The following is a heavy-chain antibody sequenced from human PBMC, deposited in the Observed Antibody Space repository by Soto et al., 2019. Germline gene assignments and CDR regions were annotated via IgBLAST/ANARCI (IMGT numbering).Heavy chain of an antibody. CDR1: GFTFSSYA. V-gene: IGHV3-23*01. CDR2: ISTSVGDT. Sequence: PGGSLRLSCAASGFTFSSYAMNWVRQAPGKGLEWVSTISTSVGDTYYAYSVKVRFTISRDNSNITVYLHLNSLRAEDTAIYYCAKDPTHDYRYFHXWGQGTLLTVSX. J-gene: IGHJ4*02. CDR3: AKDPTHDYRYFHX. D-gene: IGHD4-17*01.